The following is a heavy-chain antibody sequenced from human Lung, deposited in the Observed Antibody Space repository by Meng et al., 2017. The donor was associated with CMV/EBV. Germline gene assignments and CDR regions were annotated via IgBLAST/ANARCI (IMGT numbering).Heavy chain of an antibody. CDR2: INPNSGGT. D-gene: IGHD3-10*01. CDR1: GYTFTGYY. Sequence: SVKVSCXASGYTFTGYYMHWVRQAPGQGLEWMGWINPNSGGTNYAQKFQGRVTMTRDTSISTAYMGLSRLRSDDTAVYYCARALLFITMVRGAIGYWGQGTLVTVSS. V-gene: IGHV1-2*02. CDR3: ARALLFITMVRGAIGY. J-gene: IGHJ4*02.